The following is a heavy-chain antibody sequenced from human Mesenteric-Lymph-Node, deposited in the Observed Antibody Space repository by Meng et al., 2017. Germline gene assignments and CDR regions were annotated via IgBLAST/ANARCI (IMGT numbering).Heavy chain of an antibody. D-gene: IGHD3-22*01. J-gene: IGHJ4*02. CDR3: AKAAYYYDSSGLLNLGYYFDY. CDR1: GFTFSSYW. Sequence: GESLKISCAASGFTFSSYWMHWVRQAPGKGLVWVSRINSDGSSTSYADSVKGRFTISRDNAKNSLYLQMNSLRAEDTALYYCAKAAYYYDSSGLLNLGYYFDYWGQGTLVTVSS. CDR2: INSDGSST. V-gene: IGHV3-74*01.